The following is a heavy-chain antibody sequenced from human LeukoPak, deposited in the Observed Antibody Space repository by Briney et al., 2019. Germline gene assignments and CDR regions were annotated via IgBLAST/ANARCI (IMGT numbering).Heavy chain of an antibody. Sequence: SETLSLTCTVSGGSISSGSYYWSWIRQPAGTGLEWIGRIYTSGSTNYNPSLKSRVTISVDTSKNQFSLKLSSVTAADTAVYYCARVNYGPGKRTYYFDYWGQGTLVTVSS. CDR2: IYTSGST. D-gene: IGHD3-10*01. V-gene: IGHV4-61*02. CDR1: GGSISSGSYY. J-gene: IGHJ4*02. CDR3: ARVNYGPGKRTYYFDY.